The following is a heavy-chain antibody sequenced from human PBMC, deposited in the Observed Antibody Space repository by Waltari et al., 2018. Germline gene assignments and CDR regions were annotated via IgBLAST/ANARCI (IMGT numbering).Heavy chain of an antibody. Sequence: EVQLVESGGGLVETGRSLSLSCAASGLTLRSYSMSWVRQAPGKWLECVSYIGTISSTILYADSVKGRFTISRDNAKNSLYLQMDSLRVEDTAVYYCARGPLVIPKYYFDFWGQGSLVTVSS. CDR3: ARGPLVIPKYYFDF. CDR2: IGTISSTI. D-gene: IGHD1-26*01. V-gene: IGHV3-48*04. J-gene: IGHJ4*02. CDR1: GLTLRSYS.